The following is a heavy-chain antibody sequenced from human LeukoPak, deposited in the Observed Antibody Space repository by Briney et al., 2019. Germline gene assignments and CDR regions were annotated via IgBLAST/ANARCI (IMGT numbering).Heavy chain of an antibody. CDR3: ARDERAGLSGYESPYYFDY. V-gene: IGHV4-34*01. CDR2: INHGGST. CDR1: GGSFSGYY. J-gene: IGHJ4*02. D-gene: IGHD5-12*01. Sequence: SGTLSLTCAVYGGSFSGYYWSWIRQPPGKGLEWIGEINHGGSTNYNPSLKSRATISVDTSKNQFSLKLSSVTAADTAVYYCARDERAGLSGYESPYYFDYWGQGTLVTVSS.